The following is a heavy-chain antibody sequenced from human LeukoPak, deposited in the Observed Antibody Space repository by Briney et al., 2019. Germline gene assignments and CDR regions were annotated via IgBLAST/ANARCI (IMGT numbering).Heavy chain of an antibody. CDR1: GFTFSSYW. CDR3: APSGYCSGGSCYSGFDP. CDR2: IKQDGGEK. D-gene: IGHD2-15*01. J-gene: IGHJ5*02. V-gene: IGHV3-7*01. Sequence: GGSLRLSCAASGFTFSSYWMSWVRQAPGKGLEWVANIKQDGGEKYYVDSVKGRFTISRDNAKNSLYLQMNSLRAEDTAAYYCAPSGYCSGGSCYSGFDPWGQGTLVTVSS.